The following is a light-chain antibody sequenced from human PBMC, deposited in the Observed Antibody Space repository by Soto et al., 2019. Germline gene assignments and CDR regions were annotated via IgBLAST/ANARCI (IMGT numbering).Light chain of an antibody. CDR1: QSVXXX. V-gene: IGKV3-15*01. CDR3: QQYNNWPMYT. CDR2: GAS. Sequence: EIVMTQSPATLSVSPGERATLSCRASQSVXXXXAWYHQKPGQAPRLLISGASTRATGIPARFSGSGSGTXFXXXXSSXXSEDFAVYYCQQYNNWPMYTFGQGTKLEIK. J-gene: IGKJ2*01.